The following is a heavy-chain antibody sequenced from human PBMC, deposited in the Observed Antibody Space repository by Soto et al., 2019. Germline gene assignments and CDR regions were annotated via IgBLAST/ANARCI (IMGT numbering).Heavy chain of an antibody. CDR3: ERERGEYSSPNDAFDI. V-gene: IGHV4-59*01. J-gene: IGHJ3*02. CDR2: IYYSGST. Sequence: PSETLSLTCTVSGGSISSYYWSWIRQPPGKGLEWIGYIYYSGSTNYNPSLKSRVTISVDTSKNQFSLKLSSVTAADTAVYYCERERGEYSSPNDAFDIWGQGTMVTVSS. D-gene: IGHD6-6*01. CDR1: GGSISSYY.